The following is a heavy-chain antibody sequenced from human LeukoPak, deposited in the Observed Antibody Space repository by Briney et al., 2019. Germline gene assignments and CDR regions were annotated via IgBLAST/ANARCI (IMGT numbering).Heavy chain of an antibody. Sequence: SETLSLTCTVSGGSISSSSDYWGWIRQPPGKGLEWIGSIYYSGSTYSNPSLKSRVTISVDTSKNQFSLKLSSVTAADTAVYYCARHDGPRVYSEFDPWGQGTLVTVSS. J-gene: IGHJ5*02. CDR1: GGSISSSSDY. CDR3: ARHDGPRVYSEFDP. V-gene: IGHV4-39*01. CDR2: IYYSGST. D-gene: IGHD6-13*01.